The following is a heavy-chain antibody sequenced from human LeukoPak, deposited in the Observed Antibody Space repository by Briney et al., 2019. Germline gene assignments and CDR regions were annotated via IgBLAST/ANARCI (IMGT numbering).Heavy chain of an antibody. CDR3: AKERSSGLHDAFDI. CDR1: GFTFSSYW. D-gene: IGHD6-6*01. J-gene: IGHJ3*02. Sequence: PGGSLRLSCAASGFTFSSYWMSWVRQAPGKGLEWVANIKQDGSEKYYVDSVKGRFTISRDNSKNTLYLQMNSLRVDDTAVYYCAKERSSGLHDAFDIWGQGTMVTVST. CDR2: IKQDGSEK. V-gene: IGHV3-7*03.